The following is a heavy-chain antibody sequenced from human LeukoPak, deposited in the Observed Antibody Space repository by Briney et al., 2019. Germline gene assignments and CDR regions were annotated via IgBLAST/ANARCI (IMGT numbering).Heavy chain of an antibody. Sequence: GGSLRLSCVASGLTLRNYGINWVRQAPGTGLEWVAGMREDGGQEYYVDSVRGRFTISRDNAKNSLYLQMNSLRAEDTAVYYCARDFGSTTVAPDYFDYWGQGTLVTVSS. J-gene: IGHJ4*02. CDR1: GLTLRNYG. CDR3: ARDFGSTTVAPDYFDY. V-gene: IGHV3-7*01. CDR2: MREDGGQE. D-gene: IGHD4-17*01.